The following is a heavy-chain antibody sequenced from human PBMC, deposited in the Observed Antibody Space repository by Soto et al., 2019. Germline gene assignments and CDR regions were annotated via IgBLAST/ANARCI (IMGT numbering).Heavy chain of an antibody. Sequence: QVQLVESGGGVVQPGRSLRLSCVASGFTFSNFGMHWVRQAPGKGLEWVAVISYDGSDKYYADSVKGRFTISRDNSKNTLYLQMNSLRAEDTALYYCAKDGSGYYYVYWGEGTLVTVSS. D-gene: IGHD3-22*01. CDR2: ISYDGSDK. CDR3: AKDGSGYYYVY. CDR1: GFTFSNFG. V-gene: IGHV3-30*18. J-gene: IGHJ4*02.